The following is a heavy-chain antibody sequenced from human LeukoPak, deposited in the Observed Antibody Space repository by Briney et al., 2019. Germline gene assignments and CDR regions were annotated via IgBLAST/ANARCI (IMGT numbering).Heavy chain of an antibody. V-gene: IGHV3-23*01. CDR1: GFTFSGYG. J-gene: IGHJ4*02. CDR3: AKTSYSSGWPLDY. Sequence: GGSLRLSCAASGFTFSGYGMSWVRQAPGQGLEWVSTISGFGGSTYYADSVKGRFTISRDNSKNTLYLQMNSLRAEDTAVYYCAKTSYSSGWPLDYWGQGTLVTVSS. D-gene: IGHD6-19*01. CDR2: ISGFGGST.